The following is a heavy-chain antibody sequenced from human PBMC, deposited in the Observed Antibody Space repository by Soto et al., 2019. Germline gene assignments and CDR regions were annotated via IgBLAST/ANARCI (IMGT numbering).Heavy chain of an antibody. V-gene: IGHV4-4*02. CDR2: IYHSGST. D-gene: IGHD5-12*01. Sequence: QVQLQESGPGLVKPSGTLSLTCAVSGGSISSSNWWSWVRQPPGKGLEWIGEIYHSGSTNYNPSLSSRATISVEQSKNQFSMKLSSVTAAHAAGYYGARDDGYRRDYWGQGTLVTVSS. CDR3: ARDDGYRRDY. CDR1: GGSISSSNW. J-gene: IGHJ4*02.